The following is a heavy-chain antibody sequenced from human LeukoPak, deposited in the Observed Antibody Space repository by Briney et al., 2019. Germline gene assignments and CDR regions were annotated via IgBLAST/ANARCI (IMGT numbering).Heavy chain of an antibody. CDR1: GGSISSYY. V-gene: IGHV4-59*01. CDR3: AREGSSGWYDY. D-gene: IGHD6-19*01. Sequence: SETLSLTCTVSGGSISSYYWSWSRQPPGKGLEWIGYIYYSGSTNYNLSLKSRVTISVDTSKNQFSLKLSSVTAADTAVYYCAREGSSGWYDYWGQGTLVTVSS. CDR2: IYYSGST. J-gene: IGHJ4*02.